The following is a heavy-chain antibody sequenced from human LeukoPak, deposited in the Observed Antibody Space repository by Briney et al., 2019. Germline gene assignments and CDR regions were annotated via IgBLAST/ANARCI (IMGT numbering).Heavy chain of an antibody. J-gene: IGHJ4*02. CDR3: AKLAKYFYGWETYYFFEH. D-gene: IGHD3-10*01. V-gene: IGHV3-7*01. CDR1: GFTFSTYG. Sequence: GGTLRLSCAASGFTFSTYGMSWVRQAPGKGLEWVANINQDGTEKYYVDSVKGRFTISRDNAKNSLYLQMNSLRVEDTAVYYCAKLAKYFYGWETYYFFEHWGQGTPVTASS. CDR2: INQDGTEK.